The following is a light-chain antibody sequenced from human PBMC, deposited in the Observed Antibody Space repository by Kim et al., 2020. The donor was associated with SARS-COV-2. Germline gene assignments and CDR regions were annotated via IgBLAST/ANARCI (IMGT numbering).Light chain of an antibody. V-gene: IGLV1-47*01. J-gene: IGLJ3*02. CDR1: SSNIGNNF. CDR2: RNT. CDR3: GAWDDSLSGRV. Sequence: SVLTQPPSASGTPGQRVTIYCSGGSSNIGNNFVYWYQQVPGTAPKLLIYRNTQRPSGVPDRFSGSKSGTSASLAISGLRSDDEADYYCGAWDDSLSGRVFGGGTQLTVL.